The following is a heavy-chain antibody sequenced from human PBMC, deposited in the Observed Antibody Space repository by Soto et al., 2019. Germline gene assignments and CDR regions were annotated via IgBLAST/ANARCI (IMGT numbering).Heavy chain of an antibody. CDR2: IYYSGST. Sequence: SETLSLTCTVSGGSISSGDYYWSWIRQPPGKGLEWIGYIYYSGSTYYNPSLKSRVTISVDTSKNQFSLQLNSVTPEDTAVYYCARETSTFMFGGVISRFDPWGQGTLVTVSS. CDR3: ARETSTFMFGGVISRFDP. CDR1: GGSISSGDYY. V-gene: IGHV4-30-4*01. D-gene: IGHD3-16*02. J-gene: IGHJ5*02.